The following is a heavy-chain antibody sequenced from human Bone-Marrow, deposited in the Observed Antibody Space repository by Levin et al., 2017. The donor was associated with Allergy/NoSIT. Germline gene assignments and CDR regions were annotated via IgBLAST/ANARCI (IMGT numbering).Heavy chain of an antibody. CDR1: GFRFDDYA. D-gene: IGHD2-21*02. J-gene: IGHJ4*02. CDR3: AKDTSSDCGGDCYSDY. Sequence: GGSLRLSCAASGFRFDDYAMNWVRQGPGKGLEWVSGISWNSDSIGYADSVKGRFTISRDNAKNSLYLQMDSLRPEDTALYYCAKDTSSDCGGDCYSDYWGQGTLVTVSS. CDR2: ISWNSDSI. V-gene: IGHV3-9*01.